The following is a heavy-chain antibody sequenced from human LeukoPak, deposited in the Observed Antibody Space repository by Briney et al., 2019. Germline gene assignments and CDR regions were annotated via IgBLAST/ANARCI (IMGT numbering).Heavy chain of an antibody. V-gene: IGHV3-30*03. CDR3: ARDLSVRGIILFGMDV. J-gene: IGHJ6*02. D-gene: IGHD3-10*01. Sequence: GRSLRLSRAASGFTFSNYGVHWVRQAPGKGLEWVAVISYDGSLKYYGGSVKGRFTISRDNSRNTVFLQMNSLRAEDTAVFYCARDLSVRGIILFGMDVWGQGTTVTVSS. CDR1: GFTFSNYG. CDR2: ISYDGSLK.